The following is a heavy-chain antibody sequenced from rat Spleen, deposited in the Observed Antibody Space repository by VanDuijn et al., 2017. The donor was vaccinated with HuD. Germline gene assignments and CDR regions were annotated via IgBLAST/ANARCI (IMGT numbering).Heavy chain of an antibody. J-gene: IGHJ2*01. CDR2: INWGGSST. Sequence: VQLKESGPGLVQPSQTLSLTCTVSGFSLTSDGVSWVRQAPKNGLEWVASINWGGSSTYYPDNVKGRFTISRDNAKNALYLQMDSLRSEDTATYYCARWKAYYYSRTIWEYFDYWGQGVMVTVSS. D-gene: IGHD1-2*01. CDR1: GFSLTSDG. CDR3: ARWKAYYYSRTIWEYFDY. V-gene: IGHV5-29*01.